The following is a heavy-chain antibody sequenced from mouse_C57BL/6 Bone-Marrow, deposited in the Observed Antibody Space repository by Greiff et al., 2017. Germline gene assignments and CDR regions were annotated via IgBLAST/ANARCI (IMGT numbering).Heavy chain of an antibody. V-gene: IGHV14-2*01. Sequence: VQLKQSGAELVKPGASVKLSCTASGFNITDYYIHWVKQRTEQGLAWIGRIDPEDGETKYAPKFQDKAPITADTSSNTAYLQLSSLTSEDTAVYYCTSSLSYHGTNYWGQGTTLTVSS. D-gene: IGHD1-1*01. CDR2: IDPEDGET. CDR1: GFNITDYY. J-gene: IGHJ2*01. CDR3: TSSLSYHGTNY.